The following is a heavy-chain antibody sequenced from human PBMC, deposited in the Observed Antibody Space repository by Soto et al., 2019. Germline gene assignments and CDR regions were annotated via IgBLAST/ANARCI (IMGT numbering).Heavy chain of an antibody. V-gene: IGHV3-23*01. CDR3: ATGGFWVHYGMDV. J-gene: IGHJ6*02. D-gene: IGHD3-16*01. CDR2: ISGPGSIT. CDR1: GSSFSSYA. Sequence: EVQLLESGGGLVQPGGSLRLSCAASGSSFSSYAMNWVRQAPGKGLEWVSSISGPGSITYYADSVKGRFTISRDNSKDTLYMQMNSLRVEDTAVYYCATGGFWVHYGMDVWGQGTTVTVSS.